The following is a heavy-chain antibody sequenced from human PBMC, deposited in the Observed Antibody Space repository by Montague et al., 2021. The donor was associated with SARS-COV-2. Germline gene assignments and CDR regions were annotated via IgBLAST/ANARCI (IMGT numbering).Heavy chain of an antibody. CDR1: GGSFSVHY. CDR3: ARYRRRFAEIYDTYYDYGLNV. Sequence: SETLSLTCAVYGGSFSVHYWTWIRQPPGKGRGWIGQINQIGSTKXXPSLKSRVTISIDTSKNQFSLKMTSMTAADTVVYYCARYRRRFAEIYDTYYDYGLNVWGQGTTVTVFS. V-gene: IGHV4-34*01. CDR2: INQIGST. J-gene: IGHJ6*02. D-gene: IGHD3-10*01.